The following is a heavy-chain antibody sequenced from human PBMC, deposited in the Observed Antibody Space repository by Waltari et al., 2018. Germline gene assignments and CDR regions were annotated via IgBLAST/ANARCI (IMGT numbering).Heavy chain of an antibody. CDR1: GGSISNHY. CDR2: IYYSGST. D-gene: IGHD3-22*01. Sequence: QVQLQESGPGLVKPSETLSLTCTVSGGSISNHYWSWIRQHPGKGLEWIGYIYYSGSTNYNPSLKSRVTMLVDTSKNQFSLRLSSVTAADTAVYYCARDPGPNDSRVWENAFDIWGQGTMVTVSS. CDR3: ARDPGPNDSRVWENAFDI. V-gene: IGHV4-59*11. J-gene: IGHJ3*02.